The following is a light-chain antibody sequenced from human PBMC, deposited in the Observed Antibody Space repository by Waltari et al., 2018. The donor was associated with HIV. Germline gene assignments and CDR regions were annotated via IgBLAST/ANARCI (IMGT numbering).Light chain of an antibody. V-gene: IGLV1-40*01. J-gene: IGLJ3*02. Sequence: SVLTQPPTISGAPGQRVTISRTGSSSNLGAGYDVHRYQQLPGKAPKRLIYDSRDRPSGVRDRFSGSKSGTSTSLAITGLQAEDEADYYCQSYDNNLSVWMFGGGTKLTVL. CDR3: QSYDNNLSVWM. CDR2: DSR. CDR1: SSNLGAGYD.